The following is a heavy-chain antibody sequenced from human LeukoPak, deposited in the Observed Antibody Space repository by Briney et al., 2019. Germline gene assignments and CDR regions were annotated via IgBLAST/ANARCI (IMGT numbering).Heavy chain of an antibody. CDR1: GGSISSGGYY. CDR2: IYHSGST. CDR3: ASFIVGAPQSGPLFDY. D-gene: IGHD1-26*01. Sequence: SQTLSLTCTVSGGSISSGGYYWSWIRQPPGKGLEWIGYIYHSGSTYYNPSLKSRVTISVDRSKNQFSLKLSSVTAADTAVYYCASFIVGAPQSGPLFDYWGQGTLVTVSS. V-gene: IGHV4-30-2*01. J-gene: IGHJ4*02.